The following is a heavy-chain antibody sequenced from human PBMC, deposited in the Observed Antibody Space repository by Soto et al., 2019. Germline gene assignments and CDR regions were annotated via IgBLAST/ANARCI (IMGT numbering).Heavy chain of an antibody. D-gene: IGHD3-16*01. Sequence: SETLSLTCTVSGGSVSSGSYYWSWIRQPPGKGLEWIGYIYYSGSTNYNPSLKTRVTISVDTSENQFSLRLSSVTAADTAVYYCARAFAGFGAYWYFDLWGRGTLVTVSS. CDR3: ARAFAGFGAYWYFDL. CDR1: GGSVSSGSYY. CDR2: IYYSGST. J-gene: IGHJ2*01. V-gene: IGHV4-61*01.